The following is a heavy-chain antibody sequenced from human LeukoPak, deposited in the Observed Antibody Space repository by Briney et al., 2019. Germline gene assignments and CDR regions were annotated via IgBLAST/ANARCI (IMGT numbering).Heavy chain of an antibody. V-gene: IGHV1-69*13. Sequence: ASVKVSCKASGGTFSSYAISWVRQAPGQGLEWMGGIIPIFGTANCAQRFQGRVTITADESTSTAYMELSSLRSEDTAVYYCARAYSSGYTLWGQGTLVTVSS. J-gene: IGHJ4*02. D-gene: IGHD3-22*01. CDR1: GGTFSSYA. CDR2: IIPIFGTA. CDR3: ARAYSSGYTL.